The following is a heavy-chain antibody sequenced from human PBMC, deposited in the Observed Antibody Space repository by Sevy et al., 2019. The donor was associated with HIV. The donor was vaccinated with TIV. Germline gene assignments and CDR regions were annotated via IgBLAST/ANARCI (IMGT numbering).Heavy chain of an antibody. CDR1: GFTFSSYG. CDR3: ARDPGYEGDDAFDI. V-gene: IGHV3-33*01. D-gene: IGHD5-12*01. CDR2: IWYDGSNK. Sequence: GGSLRLSCAASGFTFSSYGMHWVRQAPGKGLEWVAVIWYDGSNKYYADSVKGRFTISRDNSKNTLYLQMNSLRAEDTAVYYCARDPGYEGDDAFDIWGQGPMVTVSS. J-gene: IGHJ3*02.